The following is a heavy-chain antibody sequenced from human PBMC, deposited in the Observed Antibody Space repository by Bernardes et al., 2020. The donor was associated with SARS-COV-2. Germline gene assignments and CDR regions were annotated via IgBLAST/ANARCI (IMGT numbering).Heavy chain of an antibody. CDR1: GYTFTSYG. CDR2: ISAYNGNT. J-gene: IGHJ6*02. CDR3: ARGGYDILTGYLVYYYGMDV. V-gene: IGHV1-18*01. Sequence: ASVKVSCKASGYTFTSYGISWVRQAPGQGLEWMGWISAYNGNTNYAQKLQGRVTMTTDTSTSTAYMELRSLRSDDTAVYYCARGGYDILTGYLVYYYGMDVWGQGTTVTVSS. D-gene: IGHD3-9*01.